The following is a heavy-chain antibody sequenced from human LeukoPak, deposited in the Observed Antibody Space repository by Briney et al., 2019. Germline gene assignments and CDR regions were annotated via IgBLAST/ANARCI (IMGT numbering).Heavy chain of an antibody. CDR3: ARRSRVVVITTLYYFDY. CDR1: GGSISSSSYY. J-gene: IGHJ4*02. V-gene: IGHV4-39*01. D-gene: IGHD3-22*01. CDR2: IYYSGST. Sequence: PSETLSLTCTVSGGSISSSSYYWGWIRQPPGKGLEWIGSIYYSGSTYYNPSLKSRVTISVDTSKNQFSLKLSSVTAADTAVYYCARRSRVVVITTLYYFDYWGQGTLVTVSS.